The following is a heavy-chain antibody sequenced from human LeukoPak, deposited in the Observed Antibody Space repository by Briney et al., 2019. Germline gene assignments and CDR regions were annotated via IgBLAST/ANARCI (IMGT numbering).Heavy chain of an antibody. Sequence: GGSLRLSCEASGFTFTTYSMTWVRQAPGKGLEWVACIMEDGSVQKYVDSVRGRFTISRDNARNSLYLQMNSLRVEDTAVYYCAKDRVGGALEFWGQGTLAIVSS. CDR2: IMEDGSVQ. CDR1: GFTFTTYS. V-gene: IGHV3-7*01. D-gene: IGHD2-21*01. CDR3: AKDRVGGALEF. J-gene: IGHJ4*02.